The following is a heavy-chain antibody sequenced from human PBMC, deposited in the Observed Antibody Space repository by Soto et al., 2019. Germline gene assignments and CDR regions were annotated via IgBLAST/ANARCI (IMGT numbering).Heavy chain of an antibody. V-gene: IGHV4-59*01. D-gene: IGHD3-10*01. CDR1: GGSISSYC. CDR3: ARDHVINPPWWRFGELSPYYYYGMDV. Sequence: SETLCLTCTVSGGSISSYCWSWIRKPPGKGLEWIGYIYYSGSTNYNPSLKSRVTISVDTSKNQFSLKLSSVTAADTAVYYCARDHVINPPWWRFGELSPYYYYGMDVWGQGTTVTVSS. J-gene: IGHJ6*02. CDR2: IYYSGST.